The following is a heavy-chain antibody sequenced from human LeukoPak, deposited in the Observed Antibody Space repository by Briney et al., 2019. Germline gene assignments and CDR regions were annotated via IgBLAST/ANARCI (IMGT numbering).Heavy chain of an antibody. CDR3: AKVPLLQLLRAYYYYYMDV. CDR2: ISSSGNT. Sequence: GGSLRLSCAASGFTFSRSAMTWVRQTPGKGLDWVSSISSSGNTYYADSVKGRSTISRDNSKNTLYLQMNSLRAEDTAVYYCAKVPLLQLLRAYYYYYMDVWGKGTTVTVSS. CDR1: GFTFSRSA. V-gene: IGHV3-23*01. J-gene: IGHJ6*03. D-gene: IGHD1-26*01.